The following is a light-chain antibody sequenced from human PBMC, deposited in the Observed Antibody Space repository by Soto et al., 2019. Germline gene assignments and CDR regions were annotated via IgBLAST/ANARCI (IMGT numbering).Light chain of an antibody. J-gene: IGKJ1*01. CDR1: QGISSY. CDR2: AAS. CDR3: QQYENYWT. V-gene: IGKV1-9*01. Sequence: DIQLTQSPSFLSASVGDRVTITCRASQGISSYLAWYQQKPGKAPKLLIYAASTLQSGVPSRFSGSGSGTEFTLTISSLQPEDFATYYCQQYENYWTFGQGTKVDIK.